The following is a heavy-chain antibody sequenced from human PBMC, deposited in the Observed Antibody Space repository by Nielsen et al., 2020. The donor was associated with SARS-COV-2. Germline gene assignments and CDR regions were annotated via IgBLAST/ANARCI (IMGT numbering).Heavy chain of an antibody. Sequence: SETLSLTCTVSGDSISSGGYYWSWIRQPPGKGLEWIGEINHSGSTNYNPSLKSRVTISVDTSKNQFSLKLSSVTAADTAVYYCARGVEMSIAAAGRGVNWFDPGGQGTLVTVSS. J-gene: IGHJ5*02. CDR2: INHSGST. CDR1: GDSISSGGYY. D-gene: IGHD6-13*01. V-gene: IGHV4-39*07. CDR3: ARGVEMSIAAAGRGVNWFDP.